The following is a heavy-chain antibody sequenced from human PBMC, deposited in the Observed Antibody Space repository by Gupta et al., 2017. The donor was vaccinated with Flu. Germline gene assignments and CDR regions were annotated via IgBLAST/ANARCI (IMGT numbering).Heavy chain of an antibody. CDR2: SNPNSGAT. J-gene: IGHJ6*02. D-gene: IGHD2-2*03. CDR1: RYTFREHY. V-gene: IGHV1-2*02. Sequence: QVQLLQSGAEGKKTGASVKVSCTASRYTFREHYLHWVRQAPGQGLEQMGWSNPNSGATNYFLKFQGRFTMTRDMSISSAYMELRRLRSDYMAVYYCSIGGMGPPTGYYGIDVWGQGTTVTVSS. CDR3: SIGGMGPPTGYYGIDV.